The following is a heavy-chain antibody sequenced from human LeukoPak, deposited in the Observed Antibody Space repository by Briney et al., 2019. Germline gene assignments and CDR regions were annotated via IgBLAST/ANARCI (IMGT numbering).Heavy chain of an antibody. D-gene: IGHD1-26*01. CDR1: GFTFNSYS. V-gene: IGHV3-48*01. CDR3: ARPRVGATGWFDP. CDR2: ISSSSSTI. J-gene: IGHJ5*02. Sequence: PGGSLRLSCAASGFTFNSYSMHWVRQAPGKGLEWVSYISSSSSTIYYADSVKGRFTISRDNAKNSLYLQMNSLRAEDTAVYYCARPRVGATGWFDPWGQGTLVTVSS.